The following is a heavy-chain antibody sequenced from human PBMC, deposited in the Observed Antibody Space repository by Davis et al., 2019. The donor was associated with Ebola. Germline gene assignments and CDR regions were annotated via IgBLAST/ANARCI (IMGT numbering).Heavy chain of an antibody. CDR2: ISSSSSYI. CDR3: ARDSHYYGSADYAMDV. J-gene: IGHJ6*02. D-gene: IGHD3-10*01. V-gene: IGHV3-21*01. CDR1: GFTFSSYS. Sequence: GESLKISCAASGFTFSSYSMNWVRQAPGKGLEWVSSISSSSSYIYYADSVKGRFTISRDNAKNSVYLQMNSLRAEDTAVYYCARDSHYYGSADYAMDVWGQGTTVTVSS.